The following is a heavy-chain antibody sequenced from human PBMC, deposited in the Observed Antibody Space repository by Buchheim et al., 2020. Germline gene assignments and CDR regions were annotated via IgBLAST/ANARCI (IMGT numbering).Heavy chain of an antibody. Sequence: EVHLVESGGGLVQPGGSLRLSCAASGFTFSGSWMNWVRQAPGKGLEWVANIKQDGSEKYYVDSVKGRFSISRDNATNSLYLQMNSLRAEDTAVYYCGNGSNWFDPWGQGTL. V-gene: IGHV3-7*01. CDR1: GFTFSGSW. CDR2: IKQDGSEK. J-gene: IGHJ5*02. CDR3: GNGSNWFDP.